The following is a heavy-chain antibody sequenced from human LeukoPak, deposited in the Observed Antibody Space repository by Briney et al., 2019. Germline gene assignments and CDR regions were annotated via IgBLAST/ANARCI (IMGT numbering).Heavy chain of an antibody. CDR1: GFRFSNFA. D-gene: IGHD5-12*01. Sequence: PGGSLTLPCAASGFRFSNFAMSWVRQAPGKGLEWISLIMGSRGDALYVDRVKGRLTIPRDSSMNRLYLQMNSLRADDRAIYYFAKGAYDYLEMGYFDDWGQGTLVTVSS. CDR2: IMGSRGDA. J-gene: IGHJ4*02. V-gene: IGHV3-23*01. CDR3: AKGAYDYLEMGYFDD.